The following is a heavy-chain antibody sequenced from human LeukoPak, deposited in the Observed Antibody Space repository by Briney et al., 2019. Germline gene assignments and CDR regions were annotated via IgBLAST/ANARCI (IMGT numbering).Heavy chain of an antibody. D-gene: IGHD3-10*01. Sequence: PSETLSLTCTVSGGSISTSNYYWGWIRQPPGKGLEWIGNIFYSGSTYYSPSLKRRVTISLDTSRNQFSLKLNSVTAADTAVYYCAKSNGYGLVALWGQGTVVTVSS. V-gene: IGHV4-39*07. J-gene: IGHJ3*01. CDR3: AKSNGYGLVAL. CDR2: IFYSGST. CDR1: GGSISTSNYY.